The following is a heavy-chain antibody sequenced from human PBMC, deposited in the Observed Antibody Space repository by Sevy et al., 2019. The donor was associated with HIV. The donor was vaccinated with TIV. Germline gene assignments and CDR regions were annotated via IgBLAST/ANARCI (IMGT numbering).Heavy chain of an antibody. CDR2: IYYSGSP. V-gene: IGHV4-59*01. CDR3: ARHGPNWVDAFDI. Sequence: SETLSLTCTVSGGSISSYHWSWIRQPPGKGLEWIGYIYYSGSPNYNPSLKSRVTISVDTSKNQFSLRLSSVTAADTAVYYCARHGPNWVDAFDIWGQGTVVTVS. CDR1: GGSISSYH. D-gene: IGHD7-27*01. J-gene: IGHJ3*02.